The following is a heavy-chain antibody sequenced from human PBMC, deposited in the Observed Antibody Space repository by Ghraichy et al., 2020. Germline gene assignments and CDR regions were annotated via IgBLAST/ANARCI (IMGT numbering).Heavy chain of an antibody. Sequence: GVLNISCAASGFTVSSNYVTWVRQAPGKGLEWVSVVYVGDKTYYADSVRGRFTISRDTSKNTLYLQMDSLRAEDTAMYYCARATRGWFDPWGQGTLVTVSS. J-gene: IGHJ5*02. V-gene: IGHV3-53*01. CDR1: GFTVSSNY. CDR2: VYVGDKT. D-gene: IGHD2-2*01. CDR3: ARATRGWFDP.